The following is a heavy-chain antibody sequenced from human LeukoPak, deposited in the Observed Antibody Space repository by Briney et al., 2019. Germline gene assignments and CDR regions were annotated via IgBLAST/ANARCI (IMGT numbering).Heavy chain of an antibody. Sequence: GGSLKLSCAASGFTFSGSAMHRVRQASRKGLECVGRIRSKANSYATAYAASVKGRFTISRDDSKNTAYLQMNSLKTEDTAVYYCTYARITIFGVVDYWGQGTLVTVSS. J-gene: IGHJ4*02. CDR1: GFTFSGSA. CDR2: IRSKANSYAT. D-gene: IGHD3-3*01. CDR3: TYARITIFGVVDY. V-gene: IGHV3-73*01.